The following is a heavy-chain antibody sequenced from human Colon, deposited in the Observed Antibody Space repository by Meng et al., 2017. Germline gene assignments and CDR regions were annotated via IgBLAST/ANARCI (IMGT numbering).Heavy chain of an antibody. V-gene: IGHV3-66*02. J-gene: IGHJ4*02. Sequence: GGSLRLSCAASEFTFSNYWMQWVRQAPGKGLEWVSVIYSGGSTSYPESVKGRFTISRDNSKNTLYLQMNSLRTEDTAVYYCARSPRGMDWGQGTLVTVSS. D-gene: IGHD2-8*01. CDR2: IYSGGST. CDR1: EFTFSNYW. CDR3: ARSPRGMD.